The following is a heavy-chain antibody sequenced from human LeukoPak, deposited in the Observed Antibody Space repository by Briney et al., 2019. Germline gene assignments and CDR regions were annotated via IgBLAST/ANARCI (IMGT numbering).Heavy chain of an antibody. CDR1: GFFFSSYA. CDR2: ISYDGINI. V-gene: IGHV3-30*04. J-gene: IGHJ4*02. D-gene: IGHD3-3*01. Sequence: GRSLRLSCAASGFFFSSYAMRWVRQAPGKGPEWVAVISYDGINIDYADSVKGRFTTSRDNSKNTLYLQMTSLRAEDTAVYYCARCRDYNFWSGSAFDYWGQGTLVTVSS. CDR3: ARCRDYNFWSGSAFDY.